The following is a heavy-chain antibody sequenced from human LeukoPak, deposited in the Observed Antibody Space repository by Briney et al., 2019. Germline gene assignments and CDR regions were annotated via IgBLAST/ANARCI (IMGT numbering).Heavy chain of an antibody. CDR3: ANLPGTKTYDSSGYLYG. D-gene: IGHD3-22*01. J-gene: IGHJ4*02. V-gene: IGHV3-9*01. CDR2: ISWNSGSI. CDR1: GFTFDDYA. Sequence: PGGSLRLSCAASGFTFDDYAMHWVRQAPGKGLEWVSGISWNSGSIGYADSVKGRFTISRDNAKNSLYLQMNSLRAEDTALYYCANLPGTKTYDSSGYLYGWGQGTLVTVSS.